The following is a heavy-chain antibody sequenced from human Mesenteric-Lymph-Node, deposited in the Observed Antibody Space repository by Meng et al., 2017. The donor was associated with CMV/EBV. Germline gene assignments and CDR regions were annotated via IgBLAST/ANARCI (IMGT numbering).Heavy chain of an antibody. CDR1: GDTFHIYT. CDR3: ARGLPPGH. D-gene: IGHD7-27*01. Sequence: KVSCKASGDTFHIYTFTWVRQAPGQRLEWMGRIIPIVGITNYAQKFQGRLTFTADASTSTAYMELSSLRSDDTAVYYCARGLPPGHWGQGTLVTVSS. CDR2: IIPIVGIT. J-gene: IGHJ4*02. V-gene: IGHV1-69*02.